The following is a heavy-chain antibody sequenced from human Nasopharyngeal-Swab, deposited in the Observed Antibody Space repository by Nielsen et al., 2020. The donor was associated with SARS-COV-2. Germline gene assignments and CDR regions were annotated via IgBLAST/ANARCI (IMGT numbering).Heavy chain of an antibody. CDR2: FSYTGIT. CDR1: GGSISSGSIRRYY. Sequence: SETLSLTCTVSGGSISSGSIRRYYWSWNRQPPGKGLEWIGYFSYTGITNYNPSLKSRVTISVDMSKNQFSLKLSSVAAADTAVYYCAREVVGGLVDSWGQGTLVTVSS. V-gene: IGHV4-61*01. J-gene: IGHJ4*02. CDR3: AREVVGGLVDS. D-gene: IGHD1-26*01.